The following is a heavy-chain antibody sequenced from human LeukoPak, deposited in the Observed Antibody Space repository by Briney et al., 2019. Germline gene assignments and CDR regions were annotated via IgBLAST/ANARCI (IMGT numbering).Heavy chain of an antibody. CDR1: GYTFTGYY. V-gene: IGHV1-2*02. CDR3: ASCPITIFGVAHLYYYMDV. J-gene: IGHJ6*03. Sequence: ASVKVSCKAAGYTFTGYYMHWVRQAPGQGLEWMGWINPNSGGTNYAQKFQGRVTMTRDTSISTAYMELSRLRSDDTAVYYCASCPITIFGVAHLYYYMDVWGKGTTVTVSS. D-gene: IGHD3-3*01. CDR2: INPNSGGT.